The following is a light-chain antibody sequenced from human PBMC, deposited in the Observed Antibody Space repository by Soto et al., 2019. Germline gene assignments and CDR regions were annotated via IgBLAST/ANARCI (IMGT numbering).Light chain of an antibody. V-gene: IGKV3-15*01. J-gene: IGKJ4*01. CDR3: QQYRSWPLT. CDR2: GAS. CDR1: QSVYRN. Sequence: ETVMTQSPATLSVSPGERATLSCRASQSVYRNLAWYQQKPGQAPRLLIYGASTRATGLPARFSGSGSGTEFTLSSSRLQAEVFAVYYCQQYRSWPLTFGENTKGEI.